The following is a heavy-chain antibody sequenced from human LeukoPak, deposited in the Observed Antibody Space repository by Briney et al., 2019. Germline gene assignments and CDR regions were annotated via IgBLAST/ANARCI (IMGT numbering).Heavy chain of an antibody. J-gene: IGHJ5*02. V-gene: IGHV1-3*01. CDR3: ARDRGIAVADRADWFDP. CDR1: GYTFTSYA. Sequence: GASVKVSCKASGYTFTSYAMHWVRQAPGQRLEWMGWINAGNGNTKYSQKFQGRVTITRDTSANTAYMELSSLRSEDTAVYYCARDRGIAVADRADWFDPWGQGTLVTVSS. D-gene: IGHD6-19*01. CDR2: INAGNGNT.